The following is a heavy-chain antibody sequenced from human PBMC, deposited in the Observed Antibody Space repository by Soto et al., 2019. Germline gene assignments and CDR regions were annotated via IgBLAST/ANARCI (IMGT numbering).Heavy chain of an antibody. Sequence: QVQLVESGGGVVQPGRSLRLSCAASGFTFSGYGMHWVRQAPGKGLEWVAVISYDGSYKYYADSVKGRFTISRDNSKNTLYLQMNSVRAEDTAVYYCAKWAGGFDYWGQGTLVTVSS. J-gene: IGHJ4*02. CDR2: ISYDGSYK. CDR1: GFTFSGYG. V-gene: IGHV3-30*18. CDR3: AKWAGGFDY.